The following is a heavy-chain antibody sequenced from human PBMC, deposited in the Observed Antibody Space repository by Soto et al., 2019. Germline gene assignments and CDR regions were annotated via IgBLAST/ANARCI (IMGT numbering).Heavy chain of an antibody. CDR2: INSDGSST. D-gene: IGHD2-2*01. CDR3: SSSRDGTQGLNYYYYYGMDV. Sequence: GGSLRLSCAASGFTFSSYWMHWVRQAPGKGLVWVSRINSDGSSTSYADSVKGRFTISRDNAKNTRYLQMNRLRTEDTAVYYCSSSRDGTQGLNYYYYYGMDVWGQGTTVTVSS. V-gene: IGHV3-74*01. J-gene: IGHJ6*02. CDR1: GFTFSSYW.